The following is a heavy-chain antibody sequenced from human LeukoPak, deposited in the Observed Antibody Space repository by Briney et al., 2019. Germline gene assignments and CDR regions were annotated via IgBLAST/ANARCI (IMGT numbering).Heavy chain of an antibody. CDR1: GYTFTNFG. D-gene: IGHD4-17*01. CDR2: ITAYNDNR. Sequence: RASVKVSCKTSGYTFTNFGIAWVSQAPGQGLEWMGWITAYNDNRHYAQKLQGRVTLTTDTSTSTAYMELRGLTSDDTAVYYCARYQGPTDSYHFDFWGQGSLVTVSS. J-gene: IGHJ4*02. V-gene: IGHV1-18*01. CDR3: ARYQGPTDSYHFDF.